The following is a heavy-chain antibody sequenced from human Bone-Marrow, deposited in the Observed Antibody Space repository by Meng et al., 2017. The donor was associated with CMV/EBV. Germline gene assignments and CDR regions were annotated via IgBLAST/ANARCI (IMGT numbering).Heavy chain of an antibody. V-gene: IGHV3-9*01. CDR1: GFTFDDYA. Sequence: SLKISCAASGFTFDDYAMHWVRRVPGKGLEWVSGISWNSVGIGYADSVKGRFTISRDNAKNSLYLQLNSLRAEDTAVYYCAREPRDSRVTQGTYWGQGTLVTVSS. D-gene: IGHD3-22*01. CDR2: ISWNSVGI. CDR3: AREPRDSRVTQGTY. J-gene: IGHJ4*02.